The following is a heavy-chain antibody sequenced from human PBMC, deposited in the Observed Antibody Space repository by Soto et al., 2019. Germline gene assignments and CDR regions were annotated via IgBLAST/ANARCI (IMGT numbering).Heavy chain of an antibody. CDR2: IIPIFGTA. CDR1: GGTFSSYA. V-gene: IGHV1-69*01. CDR3: LGYCWCCSCFGRGVDNFDY. D-gene: IGHD2-15*01. Sequence: QVQLVQSGAEVKKPGSSVKVSCKASGGTFSSYAISWVRQAPGQGLEWMGGIIPIFGTANYAQKFQGRVTVTGEGTTSHGQMEVGRLGLWEKGVFLRLGYCWCCSCFGRGVDNFDYWGQGTLVTVSS. J-gene: IGHJ4*02.